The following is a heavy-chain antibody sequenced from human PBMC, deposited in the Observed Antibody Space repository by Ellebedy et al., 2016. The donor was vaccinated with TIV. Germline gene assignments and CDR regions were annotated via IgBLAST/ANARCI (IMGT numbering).Heavy chain of an antibody. CDR3: ARDTAMVYGYFDL. V-gene: IGHV4-59*01. D-gene: IGHD5-18*01. CDR2: INYSGST. J-gene: IGHJ2*01. Sequence: MPSETLSLTCAVYGGSFSSYYWSWIRQPPGKGLEWIGYINYSGSTKYNSSLKSRVTISVDTSKNEFSLKLSSVTAADTAVYYCARDTAMVYGYFDLWGRGTLVTVSS. CDR1: GGSFSSYY.